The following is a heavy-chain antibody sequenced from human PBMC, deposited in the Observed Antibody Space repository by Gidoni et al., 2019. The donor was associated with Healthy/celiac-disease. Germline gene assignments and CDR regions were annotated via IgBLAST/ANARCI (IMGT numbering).Heavy chain of an antibody. CDR2: IIPILGTA. CDR3: AARDGYYDGVDY. D-gene: IGHD3-22*01. J-gene: IGHJ4*02. CDR1: GGTFSSYA. V-gene: IGHV1-69*01. Sequence: QVQLVPSGAEVKKPGSSVKVSCKASGGTFSSYAISWVRQAAGQGLEWRGGIIPILGTANYAQKFQGRVTITADESTSTAYMELSSLRSEDTAVYYCAARDGYYDGVDYWGQGTLVTVSS.